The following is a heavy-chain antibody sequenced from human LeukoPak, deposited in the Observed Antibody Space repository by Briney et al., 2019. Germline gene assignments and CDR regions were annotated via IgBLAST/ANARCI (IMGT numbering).Heavy chain of an antibody. V-gene: IGHV1-2*06. CDR3: ARAARIQLWSNYVDV. Sequence: ASVKVSCKASGYTLTCYYMHWVRQAPGQGLEWMGRINPNSGGTNYAHKFQGRVTMTRDTSISTAYIELSRLRSDDPAVYYCARAARIQLWSNYVDVWGKGTTVTVSS. CDR2: INPNSGGT. J-gene: IGHJ6*03. D-gene: IGHD5-18*01. CDR1: GYTLTCYY.